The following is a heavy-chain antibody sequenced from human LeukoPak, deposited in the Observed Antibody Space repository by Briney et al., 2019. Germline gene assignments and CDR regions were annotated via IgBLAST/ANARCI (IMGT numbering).Heavy chain of an antibody. Sequence: GGSLRLSCAAYGLAFSAYKMHWVRHAPRKGLVWVSRISTDGYTTDYADFVQGRFTASRDNTKNTWSLEMNSLRAEDTAVYYCVVGGSPGYWGQGTLVTVSS. D-gene: IGHD2-15*01. V-gene: IGHV3-74*01. CDR2: ISTDGYTT. CDR1: GLAFSAYK. J-gene: IGHJ4*02. CDR3: VVGGSPGY.